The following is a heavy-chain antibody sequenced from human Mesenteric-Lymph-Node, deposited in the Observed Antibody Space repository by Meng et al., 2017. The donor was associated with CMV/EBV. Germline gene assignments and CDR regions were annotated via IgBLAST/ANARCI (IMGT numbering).Heavy chain of an antibody. Sequence: GESLKISCVASGFTFSSYWMSWVRQAPGKGLEWVSGISYSGGSTYYADSVKGRFTISRDNSKNTLYLQMNSLRAEDTAVYYCAKDHCSSTTCSMYMASVNWFDPWGQGTLVTVSS. CDR3: AKDHCSSTTCSMYMASVNWFDP. CDR2: ISYSGGST. CDR1: GFTFSSYW. V-gene: IGHV3-23*01. J-gene: IGHJ5*02. D-gene: IGHD2-2*01.